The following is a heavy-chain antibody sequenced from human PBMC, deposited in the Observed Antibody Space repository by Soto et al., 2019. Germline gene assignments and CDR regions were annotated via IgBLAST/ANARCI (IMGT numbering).Heavy chain of an antibody. Sequence: QVQLQESGPGLVKPSETLSLTCTVSGGSVSSGSYYWSWIRQPPGKGLEWIGYIYYSGSTNYNPSLKSRVTISVDTSKNQFSLKLSSVTAADTAVYYCARDLRGLGWLRFPWFDPWGQGTLVTVSS. CDR1: GGSVSSGSYY. J-gene: IGHJ5*02. CDR2: IYYSGST. D-gene: IGHD5-12*01. V-gene: IGHV4-61*01. CDR3: ARDLRGLGWLRFPWFDP.